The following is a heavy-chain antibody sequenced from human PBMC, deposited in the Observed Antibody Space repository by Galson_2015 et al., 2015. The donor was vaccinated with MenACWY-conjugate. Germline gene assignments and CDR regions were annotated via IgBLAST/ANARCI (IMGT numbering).Heavy chain of an antibody. D-gene: IGHD1-26*01. CDR2: IYYTGST. J-gene: IGHJ4*02. V-gene: IGHV4-39*07. CDR3: VSDPSGSHLGGY. Sequence: SETLSLTCTVSGGSISSSTYYWGWIRQPPGKGLEWIGSIYYTGSTYYNPSLKSRVTISVDTSKSQFSLRVTSVTAADTAVYYCVSDPSGSHLGGYWGQGILVSVS. CDR1: GGSISSSTYY.